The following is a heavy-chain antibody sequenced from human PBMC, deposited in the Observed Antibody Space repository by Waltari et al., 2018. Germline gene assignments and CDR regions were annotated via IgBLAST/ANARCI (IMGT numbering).Heavy chain of an antibody. CDR2: IYHTGST. D-gene: IGHD2-15*01. V-gene: IGHV4-59*11. CDR1: GASISSHF. Sequence: QVHLQESGPGLVQPSETLTLTCTVSGASISSHFWTWIRQPPGKGLEWIGYIYHTGSTSYNPSLRSRLTMSVDTSKSQFSLNLSSVTAADTAVYYCASSSRAAGYWGQGTLVTVSS. CDR3: ASSSRAAGY. J-gene: IGHJ4*02.